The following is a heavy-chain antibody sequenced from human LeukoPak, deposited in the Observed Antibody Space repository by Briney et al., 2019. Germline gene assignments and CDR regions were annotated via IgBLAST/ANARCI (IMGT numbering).Heavy chain of an antibody. CDR2: IYYSGST. J-gene: IGHJ4*02. V-gene: IGHV4-39*01. D-gene: IGHD5-18*01. Sequence: SETLSLTCTVSGGSISSSSYYWGWIRQPPGKGLEWIGSIYYSGSTYYNPSLKSRVTISVDTSKNQFSLKLSSVTAADTAVYYCARHARDLLTATLTYFDYWGQGTLVTVSS. CDR3: ARHARDLLTATLTYFDY. CDR1: GGSISSSSYY.